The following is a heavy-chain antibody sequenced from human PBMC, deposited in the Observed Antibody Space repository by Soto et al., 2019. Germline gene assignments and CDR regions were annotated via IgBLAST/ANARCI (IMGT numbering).Heavy chain of an antibody. D-gene: IGHD3-22*01. V-gene: IGHV4-34*01. CDR1: GGSFSGYY. J-gene: IGHJ4*02. Sequence: SETLSLTCAVYGGSFSGYYWSWIRQPPGKGLEWIGEINHSGSTNYNPSLKSRVTISVDTSKNQFSLKLSSVTAADTAVYYCARGGRGGYYDSSGYYSRWGQGTLVTVSP. CDR3: ARGGRGGYYDSSGYYSR. CDR2: INHSGST.